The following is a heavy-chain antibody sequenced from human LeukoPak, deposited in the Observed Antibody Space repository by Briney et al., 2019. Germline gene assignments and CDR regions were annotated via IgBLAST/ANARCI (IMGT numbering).Heavy chain of an antibody. D-gene: IGHD1-1*01. CDR2: INSGSSTI. J-gene: IGHJ3*02. CDR1: GFTFSSYG. V-gene: IGHV3-48*01. CDR3: ARVLLERPGIDSFDI. Sequence: PGGSLRLSCAASGFTFSSYGMHWVRQAPGKGLEWVSHINSGSSTIYYADSVKGRFTISRDNAGNSLYLQMNSLRAEDTAVYYCARVLLERPGIDSFDIWGQGTMVTVSS.